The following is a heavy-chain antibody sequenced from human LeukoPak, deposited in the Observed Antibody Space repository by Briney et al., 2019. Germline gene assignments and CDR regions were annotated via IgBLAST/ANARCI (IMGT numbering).Heavy chain of an antibody. Sequence: PGGSLRLSCAASGFTFNSFAMHWVRQAPGKGLEWVAVISYDGRIKYNADSVKGRFTISRDNSKNTLYLQMNSLRAEDTAVYYCARDPPTPQVGPIYYFDYWGQGTLVTVSS. D-gene: IGHD1-26*01. J-gene: IGHJ4*02. CDR3: ARDPPTPQVGPIYYFDY. CDR1: GFTFNSFA. V-gene: IGHV3-30*04. CDR2: ISYDGRIK.